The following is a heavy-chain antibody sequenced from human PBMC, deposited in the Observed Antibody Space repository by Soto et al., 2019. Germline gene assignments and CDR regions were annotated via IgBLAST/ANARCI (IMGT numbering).Heavy chain of an antibody. D-gene: IGHD2-15*01. J-gene: IGHJ4*02. CDR1: GFTFSSYA. V-gene: IGHV3-23*01. CDR3: AKRRGAGGHFDY. CDR2: VSIGGST. Sequence: GSLRLSCAAAGFTFSSYAIGWVRQGPGKGLEWVAVVSIGGSTHYADSVRGRFTISRDNSKNTLPLQMNSLTAEDTAVYFCAKRRGAGGHFDYWGQGALVTVSS.